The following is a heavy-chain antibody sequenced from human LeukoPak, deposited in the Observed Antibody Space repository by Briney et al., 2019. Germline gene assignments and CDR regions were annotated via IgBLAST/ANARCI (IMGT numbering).Heavy chain of an antibody. J-gene: IGHJ5*02. CDR3: AQSRGGWFDP. Sequence: TGGSLRLSCAASGFSFSSYAMGWVRQGPGKGLDWVSTITGSGTNTYYADSVKGRFTISRDNSKNTLYLQMNSLRAEDTAIYYCAQSRGGWFDPWGQGTLVTVSS. D-gene: IGHD3-16*01. CDR2: ITGSGTNT. CDR1: GFSFSSYA. V-gene: IGHV3-23*01.